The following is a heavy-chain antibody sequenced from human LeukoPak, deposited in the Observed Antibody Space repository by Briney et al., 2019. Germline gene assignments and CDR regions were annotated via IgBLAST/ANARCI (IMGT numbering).Heavy chain of an antibody. CDR1: GFTFSSSA. CDR2: ISASGGST. Sequence: GGSLRLSCAASGFTFSSSAMSWVRQVPGKGLEWVSGISASGGSTYYADSVKGRFTISRDNSKNTLYLQMNSLRAEDAAVYYCAKGEQWSDYWGQGTLVTVSS. V-gene: IGHV3-23*01. D-gene: IGHD6-19*01. J-gene: IGHJ4*02. CDR3: AKGEQWSDY.